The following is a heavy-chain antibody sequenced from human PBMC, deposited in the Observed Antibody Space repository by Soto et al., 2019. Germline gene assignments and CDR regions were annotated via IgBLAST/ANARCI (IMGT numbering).Heavy chain of an antibody. V-gene: IGHV1-69*01. D-gene: IGHD5-12*01. CDR3: ARGRGYSGDDHYYYFDMDV. CDR2: SIPIFGTA. CDR1: GGTFNNYP. J-gene: IGHJ6*02. Sequence: SVTVSCKASGGTFNNYPITWVRQAPVEGLEWMGGSIPIFGTANYAQKFQGRVTISVDESTSTAYMELSSLRSEDTAVYYCARGRGYSGDDHYYYFDMDVWGQGTTVTVSS.